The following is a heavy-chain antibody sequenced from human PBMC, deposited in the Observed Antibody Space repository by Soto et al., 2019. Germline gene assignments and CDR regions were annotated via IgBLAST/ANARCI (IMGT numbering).Heavy chain of an antibody. CDR3: AVAVYAIRTVEKGYYYYYMDV. Sequence: ASVKVSCKASGYTFTIYYINWVRQATGQGLEWMGWMNPNSGNTGYAQKFQGRVTMTRNTSISTAYMELSSLRSEDTAVYYCAVAVYAIRTVEKGYYYYYMDVWGKGTTVTVSS. J-gene: IGHJ6*03. D-gene: IGHD2-8*01. CDR2: MNPNSGNT. V-gene: IGHV1-8*01. CDR1: GYTFTIYY.